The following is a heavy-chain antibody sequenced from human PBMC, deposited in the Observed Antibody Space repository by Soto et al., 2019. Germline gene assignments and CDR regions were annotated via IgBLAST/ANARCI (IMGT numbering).Heavy chain of an antibody. D-gene: IGHD6-6*01. V-gene: IGHV3-30-3*01. CDR2: ISYDGSNK. J-gene: IGHJ4*02. Sequence: QVQLVASGGGVVQPGRSLRLSCAASGFTFSSYAMHWVRQAPGKGLEWVAVISYDGSNKYYADSVKGRFTISRDNSKNTLYLQMHSMRAEDTAVYYCARDRGLVPFDYWGKGTLVTVSS. CDR1: GFTFSSYA. CDR3: ARDRGLVPFDY.